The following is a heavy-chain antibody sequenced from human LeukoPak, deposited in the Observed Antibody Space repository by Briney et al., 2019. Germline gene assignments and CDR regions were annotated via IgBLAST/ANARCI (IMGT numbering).Heavy chain of an antibody. V-gene: IGHV3-30*02. J-gene: IGHJ4*02. Sequence: TGGSLRLSCAASGFSFSSYDMHWVRQAPGKGLEWVAFIRFDANIKYFADSVKGRFTISRDTSQNTLYLQMNSLRAEDTAVYYCAKGRYYDSSGYPIDYWGQGTLVTVSS. D-gene: IGHD3-22*01. CDR2: IRFDANIK. CDR1: GFSFSSYD. CDR3: AKGRYYDSSGYPIDY.